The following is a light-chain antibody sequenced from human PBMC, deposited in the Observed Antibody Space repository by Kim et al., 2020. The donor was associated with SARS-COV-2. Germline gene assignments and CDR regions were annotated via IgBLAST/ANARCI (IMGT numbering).Light chain of an antibody. V-gene: IGLV3-1*01. Sequence: SYELTQPPSVSVSPGQTASITCSGDKLGDKYACWYQQKPGQSPLMVIYQNTKRPSGIPERFSGFNSGNTATLTISGTQAMDEADYYCQAWDSSSGVFGGGTKLTVL. CDR2: QNT. CDR1: KLGDKY. J-gene: IGLJ3*02. CDR3: QAWDSSSGV.